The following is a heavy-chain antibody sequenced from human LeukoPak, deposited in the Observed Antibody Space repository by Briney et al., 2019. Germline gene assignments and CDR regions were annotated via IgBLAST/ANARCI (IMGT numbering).Heavy chain of an antibody. CDR1: GGSISSYY. Sequence: SETLSLTCTVSGGSISSYYWSWIRQPPGKGLEWIGYIYYSGSTNYNPSLKSRVTISVDTSKNQFSLKLSSVTAADTAVYYCARSPLIDTSGYFRYNWFDPWGQGTLVTVSS. J-gene: IGHJ5*02. V-gene: IGHV4-59*01. CDR3: ARSPLIDTSGYFRYNWFDP. D-gene: IGHD3-3*01. CDR2: IYYSGST.